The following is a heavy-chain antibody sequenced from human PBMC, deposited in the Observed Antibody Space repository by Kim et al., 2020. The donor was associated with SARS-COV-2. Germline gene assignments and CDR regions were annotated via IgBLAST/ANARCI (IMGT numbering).Heavy chain of an antibody. CDR3: ARDKPRKVVAGGCDYYG. D-gene: IGHD6-19*01. Sequence: GGSLRLSCAASGFTFSNYNMNWVRQAPGKGLEWVSYISSSSSYINYADSVKGRFTISRDNAKNSLYLQMNSLRAEDTAVYYCARDKPRKVVAGGCDYYG. CDR1: GFTFSNYN. V-gene: IGHV3-21*01. CDR2: ISSSSSYI. J-gene: IGHJ6*01.